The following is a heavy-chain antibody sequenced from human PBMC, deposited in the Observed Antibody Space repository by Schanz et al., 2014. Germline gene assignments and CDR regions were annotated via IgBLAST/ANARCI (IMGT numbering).Heavy chain of an antibody. J-gene: IGHJ4*02. CDR1: GFGFDDYA. V-gene: IGHV3-20*04. D-gene: IGHD2-2*01. CDR3: ARDSGSSSWDFDY. Sequence: AQLVESGGGVVQPGRSLRLSCAASGFGFDDYAMSWVRQAPGKGLEWVSGINWNGGSTGYADSVKGRFTISRDNAKNSLYLQMNSLRAEDTALYYCARDSGSSSWDFDYWGQGTLVTVSS. CDR2: INWNGGST.